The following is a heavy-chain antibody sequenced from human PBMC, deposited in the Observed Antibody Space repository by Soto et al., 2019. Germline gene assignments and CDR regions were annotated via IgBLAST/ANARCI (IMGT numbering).Heavy chain of an antibody. J-gene: IGHJ4*02. D-gene: IGHD5-12*01. Sequence: SETLSLTCAVYGGSFSGYYWSWIRQPPGKGLEWIGEINHSGSTNYNPSLKSRVTISVDTSKNQFSLKLSSVTAADTAVYYCARGTRWLPPSVWGQGTLVTVSS. CDR1: GGSFSGYY. CDR3: ARGTRWLPPSV. V-gene: IGHV4-34*01. CDR2: INHSGST.